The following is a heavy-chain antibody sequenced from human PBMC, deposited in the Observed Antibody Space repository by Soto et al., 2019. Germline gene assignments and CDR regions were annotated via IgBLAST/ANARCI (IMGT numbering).Heavy chain of an antibody. D-gene: IGHD2-2*01. J-gene: IGHJ4*02. V-gene: IGHV3-21*01. Sequence: GGSLRLSCAASGFAFSSYNMNWVRQAPGKGLEWVPSISSANSYIYYADSVRGRFTISRDNAKNSLYLQMNSLRAEDTAVYYCARDFSNSWYFFDYWGQGTLVTVSS. CDR2: ISSANSYI. CDR1: GFAFSSYN. CDR3: ARDFSNSWYFFDY.